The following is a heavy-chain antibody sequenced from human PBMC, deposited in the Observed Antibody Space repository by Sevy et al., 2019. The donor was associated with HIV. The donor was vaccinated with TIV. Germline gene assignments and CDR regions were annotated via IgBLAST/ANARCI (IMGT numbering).Heavy chain of an antibody. D-gene: IGHD3-22*01. Sequence: ASVKVSCKVSGYTLTQFSMHWVRQAPGKGLEWMTTFDPEDGDPEDGETIYAQKFLGRVTMTEDTSTDTAYMELSSLRSDDTAVYYCATTKDYYDSSGYPFDYWGQGTLVTVSS. CDR3: ATTKDYYDSSGYPFDY. V-gene: IGHV1-24*01. J-gene: IGHJ4*02. CDR2: FDPEDGDPEDGET. CDR1: GYTLTQFS.